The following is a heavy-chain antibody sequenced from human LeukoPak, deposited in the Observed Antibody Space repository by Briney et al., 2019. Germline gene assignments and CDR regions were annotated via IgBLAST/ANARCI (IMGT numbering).Heavy chain of an antibody. CDR3: AKGLGNVVGATNFDY. D-gene: IGHD1-26*01. CDR2: ISGSGGST. CDR1: GFTFGSYA. J-gene: IGHJ4*02. Sequence: GGSLRLSCAASGFTFGSYAMSWVRQAPGKGLEWVSAISGSGGSTYYADSVKGRFTISRDNSKNTLYLQMNSLRAEDTAVYYCAKGLGNVVGATNFDYWGQGTLVTVSS. V-gene: IGHV3-23*01.